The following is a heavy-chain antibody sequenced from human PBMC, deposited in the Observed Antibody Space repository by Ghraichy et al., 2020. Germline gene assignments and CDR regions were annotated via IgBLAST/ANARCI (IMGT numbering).Heavy chain of an antibody. CDR1: GGSISSSSYY. CDR3: ARPQSDYNYAIDV. Sequence: SETLSLTCTVSGGSISSSSYYWAWIRQPPGKGLELIGIIYYTGSTYYNPSLKSRVTISVDRSKNQFSLKVSSVTAADTAVYYCARPQSDYNYAIDVWGQGTTVTVSS. CDR2: IYYTGST. J-gene: IGHJ6*02. V-gene: IGHV4-39*01.